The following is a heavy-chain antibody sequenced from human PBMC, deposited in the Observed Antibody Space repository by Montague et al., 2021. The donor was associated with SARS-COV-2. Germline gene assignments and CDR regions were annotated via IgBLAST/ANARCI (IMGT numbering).Heavy chain of an antibody. CDR2: ISYSGST. CDR1: SGSISPSDTHY. Sequence: SETLSLTCVVSSGSISPSDTHYWGWVRQAPGKGLEWIATISYSGSTSYNPPLRSRVTISVDTSKSQISLNPRTVTAANTSVYYCTRHSTTHAFDPWGQGILVTVSS. CDR3: TRHSTTHAFDP. V-gene: IGHV4-39*01. J-gene: IGHJ5*02. D-gene: IGHD1-1*01.